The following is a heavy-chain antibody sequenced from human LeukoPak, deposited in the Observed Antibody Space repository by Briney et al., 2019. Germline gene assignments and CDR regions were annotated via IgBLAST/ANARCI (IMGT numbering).Heavy chain of an antibody. CDR2: MSPNSGDT. D-gene: IGHD3-22*01. V-gene: IGHV1-8*01. CDR1: GYTFTSLD. Sequence: ASVKVSCKTSGYTFTSLDINWLRQAPGQGLEWMGWMSPNSGDTGYAQKFQGRVSMTRDIFKSTAYMELSSLKSEDTAVYYCARDYYYDTSGHRSGYFDLWGRGTLVTVSS. J-gene: IGHJ2*01. CDR3: ARDYYYDTSGHRSGYFDL.